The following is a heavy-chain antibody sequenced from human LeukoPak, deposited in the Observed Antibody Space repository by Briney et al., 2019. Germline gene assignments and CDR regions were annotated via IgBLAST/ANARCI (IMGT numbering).Heavy chain of an antibody. CDR3: ASYYASGVSAYNYYGMDV. CDR2: MSHNRGT. Sequence: PSETLSLTCAVSGHSISTGYYWGWIRQPPGKGLEWIGSMSHNRGTYYNPSLKSRVTISMDTSKNQISLRLTSVAAADTAVYYCASYYASGVSAYNYYGMDVWGKGTTVTVSS. J-gene: IGHJ6*04. CDR1: GHSISTGYY. V-gene: IGHV4-38-2*01. D-gene: IGHD3-10*01.